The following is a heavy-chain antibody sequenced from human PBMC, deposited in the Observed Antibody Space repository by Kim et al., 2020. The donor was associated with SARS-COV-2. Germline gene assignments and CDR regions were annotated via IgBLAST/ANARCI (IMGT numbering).Heavy chain of an antibody. J-gene: IGHJ4*02. V-gene: IGHV1-2*06. CDR2: ITPKTGGT. CDR1: GYTFTGYY. Sequence: ASVKVSCKTSGYTFTGYYIHWVRQAPGQGLEWMGRITPKTGGTNFAQKFQGRITLTRDTSISTVYMELSRLTPDATALYYFASLEIRGEVTIDLWGQG. CDR3: ASLEIRGEVTIDL. D-gene: IGHD3-10*01.